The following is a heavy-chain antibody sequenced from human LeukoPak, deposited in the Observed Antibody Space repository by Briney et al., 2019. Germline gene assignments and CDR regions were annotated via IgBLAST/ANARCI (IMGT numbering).Heavy chain of an antibody. CDR2: GSGGST. V-gene: IGHV3-23*01. Sequence: GSGGSTYYADSVKGRFTISRDNSKNTLFLQMNSLRAEDTAVYYCARSGLSRFDYWGQGTLVTVSS. D-gene: IGHD4/OR15-4a*01. CDR3: ARSGLSRFDY. J-gene: IGHJ4*02.